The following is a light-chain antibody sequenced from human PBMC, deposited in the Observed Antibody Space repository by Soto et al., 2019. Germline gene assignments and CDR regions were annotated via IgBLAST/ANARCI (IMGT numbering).Light chain of an antibody. Sequence: EVVLTQSPDTLSLSPGERATLSCRASQSVGRNLAWYQQKPGQAPRLLIYGASNRATGIPDRFSGSGSGTDFTLTISRLEPEDFAVYYCQQYGSSPFTFGQGTRLEIK. J-gene: IGKJ5*01. V-gene: IGKV3-20*01. CDR2: GAS. CDR1: QSVGRN. CDR3: QQYGSSPFT.